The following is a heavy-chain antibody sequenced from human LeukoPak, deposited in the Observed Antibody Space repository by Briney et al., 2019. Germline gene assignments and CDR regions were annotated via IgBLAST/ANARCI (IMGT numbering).Heavy chain of an antibody. CDR2: VYYSGGT. CDR1: DDSMSSYY. Sequence: SSETLSLTCTVSDDSMSSYYWNWIRQPPGKGLEWIGYVYYSGGTNYNPSLKSRVTISLDTSKNQFSLKLSSVTAADTAVYYCAREENGWFDPWGQGTLVTVSS. V-gene: IGHV4-59*01. CDR3: AREENGWFDP. J-gene: IGHJ5*02.